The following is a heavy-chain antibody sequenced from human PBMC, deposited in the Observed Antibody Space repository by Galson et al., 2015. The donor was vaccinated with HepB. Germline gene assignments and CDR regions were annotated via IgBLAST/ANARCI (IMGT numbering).Heavy chain of an antibody. CDR2: IGSTGTYT. CDR1: GFTFSDYS. D-gene: IGHD4-11*01. CDR3: AKEKRRDSGNYGTFDY. J-gene: IGHJ4*02. V-gene: IGHV3-11*05. Sequence: SLRLSCAASGFTFSDYSMTWFRQAPGKGLEWVSFIGSTGTYTTYADSVKGRFTISRDNAKNSLYLQMNSLRAEDTALYYCAKEKRRDSGNYGTFDYWGQGTLVTVSS.